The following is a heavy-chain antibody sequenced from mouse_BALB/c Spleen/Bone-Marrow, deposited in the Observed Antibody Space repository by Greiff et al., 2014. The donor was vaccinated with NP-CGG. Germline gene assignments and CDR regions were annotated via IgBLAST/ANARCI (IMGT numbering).Heavy chain of an antibody. D-gene: IGHD2-4*01. Sequence: VQLQQSGPELVKPGASVKISCKASGYSFTGYFMNWVMQSHGKSLEWIGRINPYNGDTFYNQKFKGKATLTVDKSSSTAHMELQSLASEDSAVYYCARGEDYVRGSWFAYWGQGTLVTVSA. J-gene: IGHJ3*01. CDR1: GYSFTGYF. CDR2: INPYNGDT. V-gene: IGHV1-20*02. CDR3: ARGEDYVRGSWFAY.